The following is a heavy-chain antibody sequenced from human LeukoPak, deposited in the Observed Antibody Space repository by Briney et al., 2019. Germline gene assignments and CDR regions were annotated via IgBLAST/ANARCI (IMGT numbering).Heavy chain of an antibody. CDR1: GGSFSGYF. Sequence: SETLSLTCALSGGSFSGYFCSWIRQPPGKGLEWIGEITDTGIPNYNPSLKSRVTISVDTSKNQFSLKLTSVTPADTAVYYCARGGIVGSRTNWFDPWGQGILVTVSS. J-gene: IGHJ5*02. CDR2: ITDTGIP. V-gene: IGHV4-34*01. D-gene: IGHD1-26*01. CDR3: ARGGIVGSRTNWFDP.